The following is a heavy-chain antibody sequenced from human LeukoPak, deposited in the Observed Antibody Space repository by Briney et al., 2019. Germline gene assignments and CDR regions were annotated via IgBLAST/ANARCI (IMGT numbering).Heavy chain of an antibody. D-gene: IGHD5-18*01. V-gene: IGHV4-34*01. J-gene: IGHJ4*02. CDR1: GGSFSGYY. CDR3: ARKGAQGQLWLGLRLFYFDY. CDR2: INHSGST. Sequence: SETLSLTCAVYGGSFSGYYWSWIRQPPGKGLEWIGEINHSGSTNYNPSLKSRVTISVDTSKNQFSLKLSSVTAADTAVYYCARKGAQGQLWLGLRLFYFDYWGQGTLVTVSS.